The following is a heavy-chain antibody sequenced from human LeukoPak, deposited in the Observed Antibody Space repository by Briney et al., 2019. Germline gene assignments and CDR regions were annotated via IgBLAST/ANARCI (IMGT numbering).Heavy chain of an antibody. J-gene: IGHJ6*02. D-gene: IGHD4-17*01. CDR1: GGSINNYY. CDR2: IYYSGST. Sequence: SETLSLTCTVSGGSINNYYWSWIRQPPGKELEWIGYIYYSGSTNFNPSLKSRVTISVDTSKNQFSLKLSSVTAADTAVYYCARVLTTVTENYYYGMDVWGQGTTVTVSS. CDR3: ARVLTTVTENYYYGMDV. V-gene: IGHV4-59*01.